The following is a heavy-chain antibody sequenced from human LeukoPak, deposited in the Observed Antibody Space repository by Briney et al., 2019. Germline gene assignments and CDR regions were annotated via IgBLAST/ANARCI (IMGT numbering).Heavy chain of an antibody. CDR1: GFTFSSYS. Sequence: DPGGSLRLSCAASGFTFSSYSMNWVRQAPGKGLEWVSSISSSSSYIYYADSVKGRFTISRDNAKNSLYLQMNSLRAEDTAVYYCARPFMTTVVNDAFDIWGQGTMVTVSS. V-gene: IGHV3-21*01. CDR3: ARPFMTTVVNDAFDI. J-gene: IGHJ3*02. D-gene: IGHD4-23*01. CDR2: ISSSSSYI.